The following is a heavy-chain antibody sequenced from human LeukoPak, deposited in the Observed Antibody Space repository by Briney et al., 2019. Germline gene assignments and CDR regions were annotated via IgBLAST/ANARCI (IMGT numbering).Heavy chain of an antibody. CDR2: IKQDGSEK. CDR1: GFTFSSCW. CDR3: ARVGKSGSYGYYYFDY. V-gene: IGHV3-7*01. D-gene: IGHD5-18*01. J-gene: IGHJ4*02. Sequence: GGSLRLSCAASGFTFSSCWMSWVRQAPGKGLEWVANIKQDGSEKYYVDSVKGRFTISRDNAKNSLYLQMNSLRAEDTAVYYCARVGKSGSYGYYYFDYWGQGTLVTVSS.